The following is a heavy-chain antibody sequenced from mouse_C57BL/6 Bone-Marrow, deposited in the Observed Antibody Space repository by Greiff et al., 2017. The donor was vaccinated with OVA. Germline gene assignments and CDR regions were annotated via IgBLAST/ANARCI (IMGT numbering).Heavy chain of an antibody. Sequence: EVQGVESGGGLVKPGGSLKLSCAASGFTFSSYAMSWVRQTPEKRLEWVATISDGGSYTYYPDNVKGRFTISSDNAKNNLYLQMSHLKSEDTAMYYCARGGSSGYEAMDYWGQGTSVTVSS. CDR3: ARGGSSGYEAMDY. J-gene: IGHJ4*01. CDR1: GFTFSSYA. CDR2: ISDGGSYT. V-gene: IGHV5-4*01. D-gene: IGHD3-2*02.